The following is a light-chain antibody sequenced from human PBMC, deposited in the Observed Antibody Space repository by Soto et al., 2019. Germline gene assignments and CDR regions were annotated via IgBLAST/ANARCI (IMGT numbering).Light chain of an antibody. CDR3: QQHGSSPIT. J-gene: IGKJ5*01. V-gene: IGKV3-20*01. CDR2: GAS. Sequence: EIVLTQSPCTLSLSPLERSTLSCRASQTVTRNYLAWHQQKPGQTPRLLVYGASSRATGIPDRFSGSGSGTDFTLTISRLEPEDFAVYYCQQHGSSPITFGQGTRLEIK. CDR1: QTVTRNY.